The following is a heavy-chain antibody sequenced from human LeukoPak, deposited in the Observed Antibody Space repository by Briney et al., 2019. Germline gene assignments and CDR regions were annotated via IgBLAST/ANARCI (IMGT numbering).Heavy chain of an antibody. V-gene: IGHV4-39*01. CDR2: IYYRGST. Sequence: PSETLSLTCSVSGDSISGNNCYWAWIRQPPGKGLEWIGTIYYRGSTYYNPSLKSRVTISVDTSKNQFSLKLSSVTAADTAVYYCARHDSSGPYNAFDIWGQGTMVTVSS. CDR3: ARHDSSGPYNAFDI. D-gene: IGHD3-22*01. J-gene: IGHJ3*02. CDR1: GDSISGNNCY.